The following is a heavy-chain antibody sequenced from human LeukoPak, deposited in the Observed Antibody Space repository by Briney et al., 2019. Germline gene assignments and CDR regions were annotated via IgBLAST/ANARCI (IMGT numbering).Heavy chain of an antibody. J-gene: IGHJ4*02. CDR2: INHGGST. D-gene: IGHD5-18*01. CDR3: ARLPTTRGYSYGRRASDY. Sequence: PSETLSLTCAVYGGSLSGYYWSWIRQPPGKGLEWIGEINHGGSTNYNPPLKSRVTISVDTSKNQFSLKLSSVTAADTAVYYCARLPTTRGYSYGRRASDYWGQGTLVTVSS. CDR1: GGSLSGYY. V-gene: IGHV4-34*01.